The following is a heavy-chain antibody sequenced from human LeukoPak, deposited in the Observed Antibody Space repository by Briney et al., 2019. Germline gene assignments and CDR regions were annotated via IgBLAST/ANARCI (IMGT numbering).Heavy chain of an antibody. CDR3: ARGVPGIQIWLRKGRFDY. D-gene: IGHD5-18*01. V-gene: IGHV4-61*02. J-gene: IGHJ4*02. CDR2: IYTGGST. Sequence: PSETLSLTCTVSGGSISSGSYYWSWIRQPAGKGLEWIGRIYTGGSTNYNPSLKSRVTISVDTSKNQFSLKLSSVTAADTAVYYCARGVPGIQIWLRKGRFDYWGQGTLVTVSS. CDR1: GGSISSGSYY.